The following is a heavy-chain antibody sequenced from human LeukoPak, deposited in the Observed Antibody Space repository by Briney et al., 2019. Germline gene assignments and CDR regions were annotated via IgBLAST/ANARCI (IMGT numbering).Heavy chain of an antibody. CDR2: IYYSGST. V-gene: IGHV4-30-4*08. Sequence: PSETLSLTCTVSGGSISSGDYYWSWIRQPPGKGLEWIGYIYYSGSTYYNPSLKSRVTISVDTSKNQFSLKLSSVTAADTAVYYCARVGGAHWNWNPGAFDIWGQGTMVTVSS. J-gene: IGHJ3*02. CDR3: ARVGGAHWNWNPGAFDI. CDR1: GGSISSGDYY. D-gene: IGHD1-1*01.